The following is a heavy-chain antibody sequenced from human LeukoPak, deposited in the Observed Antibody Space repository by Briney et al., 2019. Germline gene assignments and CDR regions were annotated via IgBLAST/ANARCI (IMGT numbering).Heavy chain of an antibody. Sequence: GGSLRLSCVVSGFPFTVYPTHWVRQAPGKGLEWVSVSSSDETYKFYADSVRGRFTISRDNSKNRLYLQMSDLRAEDTAVYFCARSVSGVWLFDYWGRGTLVTVSS. V-gene: IGHV3-30-3*01. CDR2: SSSDETYK. CDR3: ARSVSGVWLFDY. D-gene: IGHD5/OR15-5a*01. J-gene: IGHJ4*02. CDR1: GFPFTVYP.